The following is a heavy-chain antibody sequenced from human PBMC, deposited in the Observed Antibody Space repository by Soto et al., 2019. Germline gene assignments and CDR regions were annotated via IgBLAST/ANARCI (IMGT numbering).Heavy chain of an antibody. D-gene: IGHD3-3*01. CDR3: ERIPDSDFWSGYYPNWFDP. Sequence: QVTLKESGPVLVKPTATLTLTCTGSGFSLSNARMGVSWIRQPPGKALEWLAHIFSNDEKSYSTSLKSRLTISKDTSKSQLVLTMTNMDPVDTATYYCERIPDSDFWSGYYPNWFDPWGQGTLVTVSS. CDR1: GFSLSNARMG. V-gene: IGHV2-26*01. J-gene: IGHJ5*02. CDR2: IFSNDEK.